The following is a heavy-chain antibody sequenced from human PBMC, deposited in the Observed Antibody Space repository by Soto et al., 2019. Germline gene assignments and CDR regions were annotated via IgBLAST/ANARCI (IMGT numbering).Heavy chain of an antibody. CDR3: AKAGCSRGTCCLYYFDY. CDR2: ISGRGGNT. CDR1: GFTFSNYA. Sequence: PGGSLRLSCAASGFTFSNYAMSWVRQAPGKGLEWVSTISGRGGNTYYADSVKGRFTISRDNSRNTLYLQMDSLRVEDSAVYSCAKAGCSRGTCCLYYFDYWGQGALVTVSS. V-gene: IGHV3-23*01. J-gene: IGHJ4*02. D-gene: IGHD2-15*01.